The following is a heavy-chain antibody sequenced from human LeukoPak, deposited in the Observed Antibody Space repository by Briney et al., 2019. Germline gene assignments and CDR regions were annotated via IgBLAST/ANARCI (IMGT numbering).Heavy chain of an antibody. J-gene: IGHJ4*02. V-gene: IGHV3-21*01. Sequence: GGSPRLSCGASGFTFSNHNMNWVRQAPGKGLEWVSSINSRSNYIYYADSVKGRFTISRDNAKESLYLQMNSLRAEDTAIYFCARDKVSVIPALDYWGQGTLVIVSS. CDR2: INSRSNYI. CDR1: GFTFSNHN. CDR3: ARDKVSVIPALDY. D-gene: IGHD2/OR15-2a*01.